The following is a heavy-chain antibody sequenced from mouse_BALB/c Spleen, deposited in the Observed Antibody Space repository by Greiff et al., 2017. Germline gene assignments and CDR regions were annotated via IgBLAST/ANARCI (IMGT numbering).Heavy chain of an antibody. V-gene: IGHV5-6-5*01. D-gene: IGHD2-2*01. CDR1: GFTFSSYA. Sequence: EVHLVESGGGLVKPGGSLKLSCAASGFTFSSYAMSWVRQTPEKRLEWVASISSGGSTYYPDSVKGRFTISRDNARNILYLQMSSLRSEDTAMYYGARGQGYDGMDYWGQGTSVTVSS. CDR2: ISSGGST. CDR3: ARGQGYDGMDY. J-gene: IGHJ4*01.